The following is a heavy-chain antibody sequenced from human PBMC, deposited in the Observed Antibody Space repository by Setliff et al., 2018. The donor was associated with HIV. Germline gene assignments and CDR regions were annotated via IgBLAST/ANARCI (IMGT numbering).Heavy chain of an antibody. D-gene: IGHD3-10*01. CDR3: TTNLPRPEALRQSGVDP. CDR1: GFTFSHAW. Sequence: GGSLRLSCAASGFTFSHAWMTWVRQAPGKGLEWVGRIKTKSDGETADYAAPVKGRFTITRDDSKNTLYLQMNSLKNEDTAVYYCTTNLPRPEALRQSGVDPWGQGALVTVSS. J-gene: IGHJ5*02. V-gene: IGHV3-15*01. CDR2: IKTKSDGETA.